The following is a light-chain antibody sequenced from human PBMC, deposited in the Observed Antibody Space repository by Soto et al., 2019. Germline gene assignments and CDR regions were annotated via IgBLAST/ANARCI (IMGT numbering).Light chain of an antibody. CDR3: QQYGTSPFT. V-gene: IGKV3-20*01. Sequence: EMVLTQSPVTLSVSPGERATLSCRASQSVSSNLAWYQHRPGQAPRLLIFGASTRATGVPDRFSGSGSGTDFTLAISRLEPEDFAVYYCQQYGTSPFTFGPGTKVDIK. J-gene: IGKJ3*01. CDR1: QSVSSN. CDR2: GAS.